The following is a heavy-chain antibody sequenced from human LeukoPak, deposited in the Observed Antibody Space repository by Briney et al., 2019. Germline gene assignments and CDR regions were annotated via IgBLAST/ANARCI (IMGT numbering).Heavy chain of an antibody. D-gene: IGHD1-26*01. J-gene: IGHJ4*02. CDR2: IYYSGST. CDR3: ARVYRGSYYFDY. V-gene: IGHV4-59*01. Sequence: SETLSLTCTVSGGSISSYYWSWIRQPPGKGLEWIGYIYYSGSTNYNPSLKSRVTISVDTSKNQFSLKLSSVTAADTAVYYCARVYRGSYYFDYWGRGTRAPVSS. CDR1: GGSISSYY.